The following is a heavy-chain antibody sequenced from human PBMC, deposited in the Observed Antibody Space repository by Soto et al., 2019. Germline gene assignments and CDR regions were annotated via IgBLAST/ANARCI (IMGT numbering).Heavy chain of an antibody. CDR1: GFTFSSYW. V-gene: IGHV3-7*04. D-gene: IGHD6-19*01. CDR3: ARVIAVVPFDY. Sequence: GGSLRLSCAASGFTFSSYWMSWVRQAPGKGLEMVASIKQDGSEKYYVDSVKGRFTISRDNAKNSLYLQMNSLRAEDTAVYYCARVIAVVPFDYWGQGTLVTVSS. CDR2: IKQDGSEK. J-gene: IGHJ4*02.